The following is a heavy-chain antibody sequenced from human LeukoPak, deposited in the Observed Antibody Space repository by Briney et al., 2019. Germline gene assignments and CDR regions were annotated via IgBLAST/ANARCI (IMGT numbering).Heavy chain of an antibody. Sequence: SETLSLTCTVSGGSISSYYWSWIRQPPGKELEWIGYIYYSGSTNYNPSLKSRVTISVDTSKNQFSLKLSSVTAADTAVYYCARVKVGWNSFDYWGQGTLVTVSS. CDR2: IYYSGST. J-gene: IGHJ4*02. CDR1: GGSISSYY. V-gene: IGHV4-59*01. CDR3: ARVKVGWNSFDY. D-gene: IGHD6-19*01.